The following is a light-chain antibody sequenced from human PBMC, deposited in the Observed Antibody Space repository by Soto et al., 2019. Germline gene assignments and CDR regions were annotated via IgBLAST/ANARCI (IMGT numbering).Light chain of an antibody. CDR2: GAS. Sequence: EIVLSQSPDTLSLSPGERATLSCRASQRVTNSYLAWYQQKPGQAPRLLIFGASSRATGIPDRFSGSGSGTDFTLTISSLEPEDFALYFCHQYGTSPRTFVPGTKVEF. CDR3: HQYGTSPRT. J-gene: IGKJ1*01. V-gene: IGKV3-20*01. CDR1: QRVTNSY.